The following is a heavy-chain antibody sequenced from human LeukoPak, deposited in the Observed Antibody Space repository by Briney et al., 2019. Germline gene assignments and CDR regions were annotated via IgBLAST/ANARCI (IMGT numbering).Heavy chain of an antibody. V-gene: IGHV3-7*01. J-gene: IGHJ5*02. D-gene: IGHD2-15*01. CDR1: GFTFSSYA. CDR3: ARARLVKLHNWFDP. CDR2: IKQDGSEK. Sequence: PGRSLRLSCAASGFTFSSYAMHWVRQAPGKGLEWVANIKQDGSEKYYVDSVKGRFTISRDNAKNSLYLQMNSLRAEDTAVYYCARARLVKLHNWFDPWGQGTLVTVSS.